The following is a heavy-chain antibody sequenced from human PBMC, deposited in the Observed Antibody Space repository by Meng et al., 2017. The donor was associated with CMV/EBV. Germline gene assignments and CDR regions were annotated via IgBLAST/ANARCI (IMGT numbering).Heavy chain of an antibody. V-gene: IGHV3-30*04. CDR1: GFTFSSYA. Sequence: GESLKISCAASGFTFSSYAMHWVRQAPGKGLEWVAVISYDGSNKYYADSVKGRFTISRDNSKNTLYLQMNSLRAEDTAVYYCARDDYDVWRGYLAYYHYGMDVWGQGTTVTVSS. CDR2: ISYDGSNK. J-gene: IGHJ6*02. D-gene: IGHD3-3*01. CDR3: ARDDYDVWRGYLAYYHYGMDV.